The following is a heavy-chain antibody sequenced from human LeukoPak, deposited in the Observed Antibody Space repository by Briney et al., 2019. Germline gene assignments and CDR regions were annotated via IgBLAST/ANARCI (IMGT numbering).Heavy chain of an antibody. CDR2: IFGSGGSP. CDR3: GKTTVGYSSGRYPGWPVDY. J-gene: IGHJ4*02. Sequence: GGSLRHSCAASGFTFNSYAMYWVRQAPGKGLEWISGIFGSGGSPHYADSVKGRFTISRDNSQEIVYLQLDSLRVEDTALYYCGKTTVGYSSGRYPGWPVDYWGQGALVTVSS. V-gene: IGHV3-23*01. D-gene: IGHD2-15*01. CDR1: GFTFNSYA.